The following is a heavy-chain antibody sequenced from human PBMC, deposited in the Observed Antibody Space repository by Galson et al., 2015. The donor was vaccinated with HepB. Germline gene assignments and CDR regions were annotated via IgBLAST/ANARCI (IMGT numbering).Heavy chain of an antibody. Sequence: SLRLSCAASGFTFSSSGMRWVRQAPGKGLEWVAAISNDGNKKYYADSVKGRFTISRDNSKNTLYLQMNSLGAEDTAMYYCARRYGSAWNLGYWGQGTLVIVSS. V-gene: IGHV3-30*03. CDR3: ARRYGSAWNLGY. D-gene: IGHD6-19*01. CDR2: ISNDGNKK. CDR1: GFTFSSSG. J-gene: IGHJ4*02.